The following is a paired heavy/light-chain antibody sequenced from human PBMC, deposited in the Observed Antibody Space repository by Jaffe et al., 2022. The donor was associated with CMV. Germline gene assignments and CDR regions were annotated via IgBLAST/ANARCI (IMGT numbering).Heavy chain of an antibody. V-gene: IGHV4-31*03. CDR3: AREHSSSSGYYGMDV. J-gene: IGHJ6*02. CDR2: MNVYYSRST. CDR1: GGSINSGGYY. D-gene: IGHD6-6*01. Sequence: QVQLQESGPGLVKPSQTLSLTCTVSGGSINSGGYYWSWIRQHPGKGLEWIGYMNVYYSRSTYYNPSLKSRVTISVDTSKNQFSLKLSSVTAADTAVYYCAREHSSSSGYYGMDVWGQGTTVTVSS.
Light chain of an antibody. CDR2: LGS. Sequence: DIVMTQSPLSLPVTPGEPASISCRSSQSLLHSNGHNYLDWYLQKPGKSPQLLIYLGSNRASGVPHRFSGSGSGTDFTLKISRVEAEDVGVYYCMQALQTPPHTFGQGTKLEI. J-gene: IGKJ2*01. CDR1: QSLLHSNGHNY. CDR3: MQALQTPPHT. V-gene: IGKV2-28*01.